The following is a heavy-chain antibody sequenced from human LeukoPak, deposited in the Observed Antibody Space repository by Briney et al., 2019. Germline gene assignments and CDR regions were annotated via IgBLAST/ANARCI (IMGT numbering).Heavy chain of an antibody. V-gene: IGHV3-23*01. CDR1: GFTFSSYA. CDR3: AKVKLPYYCDRSGYYGAPDSFDY. Sequence: GGSLRLSCAASGFTFSSYAMSWVRQAPGKGLEWVSAISGSGGSTYYADSVKGRFTISRDNSKNTLYLQMNSLRAEDTAVYCCAKVKLPYYCDRSGYYGAPDSFDYWGQGTLVTVSS. J-gene: IGHJ4*02. CDR2: ISGSGGST. D-gene: IGHD3-22*01.